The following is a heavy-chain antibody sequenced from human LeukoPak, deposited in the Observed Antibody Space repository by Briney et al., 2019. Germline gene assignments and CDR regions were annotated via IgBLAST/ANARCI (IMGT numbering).Heavy chain of an antibody. D-gene: IGHD6-19*01. CDR1: GYTFTSYG. Sequence: GASVKVSCKASGYTFTSYGISWVRQAPGQGLEWMGWISAYNGNTNYAQKLQGRVTMTTDTSTSTAYMELRSLRSDDTAVYYCARDSSGRYHYRGFDPWGQGTLVTVSS. J-gene: IGHJ5*02. V-gene: IGHV1-18*01. CDR3: ARDSSGRYHYRGFDP. CDR2: ISAYNGNT.